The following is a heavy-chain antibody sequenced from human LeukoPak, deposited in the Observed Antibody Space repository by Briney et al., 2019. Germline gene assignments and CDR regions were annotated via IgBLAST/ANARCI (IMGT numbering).Heavy chain of an antibody. CDR2: ISSSSSYI. D-gene: IGHD2-15*01. J-gene: IGHJ6*04. CDR3: ARVPNIVGGSGMDV. CDR1: GFTFSSYS. V-gene: IGHV3-21*01. Sequence: GGSLRLSCAASGFTFSSYSMNWVRQAPGKGLEWVSSISSSSSYIYYADSVKGRFTISRVNAKNSLYLQMNSLRAEDTAVYYCARVPNIVGGSGMDVWGKGTSVTVSS.